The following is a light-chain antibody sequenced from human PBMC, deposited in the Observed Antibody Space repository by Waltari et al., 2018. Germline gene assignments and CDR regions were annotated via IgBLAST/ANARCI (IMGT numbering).Light chain of an antibody. CDR3: CSYAGSSTLV. V-gene: IGLV2-23*02. Sequence: QSALTQSASVSGSPGQSITISCTGTSSDVGGYNLVSWYQQHPGKAPKLMIYDVSKRPSGVSNRFAGSKSGNTASRTISGLQAEDEADYYCCSYAGSSTLVFGGGTKLTVL. CDR2: DVS. J-gene: IGLJ2*01. CDR1: SSDVGGYNL.